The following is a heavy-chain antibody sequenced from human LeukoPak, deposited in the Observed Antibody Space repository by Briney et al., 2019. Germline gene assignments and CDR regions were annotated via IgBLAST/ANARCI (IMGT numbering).Heavy chain of an antibody. D-gene: IGHD2-2*01. CDR3: ARDFGRGYCSTTSCFVPWFDP. Sequence: SETLSLTCTVSGGSISNHYWSWIRQPPGKGLEWIGYIRYSGSTNYNPSLKSRVTISVDTSKNQFSLKLTSVTAADTAVYYCARDFGRGYCSTTSCFVPWFDPWGQGTLVTVSS. CDR1: GGSISNHY. CDR2: IRYSGST. V-gene: IGHV4-59*11. J-gene: IGHJ5*02.